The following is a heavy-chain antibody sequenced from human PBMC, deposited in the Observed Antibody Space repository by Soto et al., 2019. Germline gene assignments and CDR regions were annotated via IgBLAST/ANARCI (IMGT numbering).Heavy chain of an antibody. CDR3: ARDRGYCTNGVCSYYFDY. Sequence: QVQLVESGGGVVQPGRSLRLSCAASGFTFSSYAMHWVRQAPGKGLEWGAVISYDGSNKYYADSVKGRFTSSRDNSKNTLYLQMNSLRAEDTAVYYCARDRGYCTNGVCSYYFDYWGQGTLVTVSS. CDR2: ISYDGSNK. D-gene: IGHD2-8*01. V-gene: IGHV3-30-3*01. CDR1: GFTFSSYA. J-gene: IGHJ4*02.